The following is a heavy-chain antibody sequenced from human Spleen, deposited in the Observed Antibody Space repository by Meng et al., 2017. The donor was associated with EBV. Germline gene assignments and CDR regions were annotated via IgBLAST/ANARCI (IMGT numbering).Heavy chain of an antibody. CDR1: GVSISSGGYS. CDR2: MHHSGST. J-gene: IGHJ4*02. Sequence: QLKLQAPGSGLVKPSQNLSLTCAVSGVSISSGGYSWSWIRQPPGKGLEWIGYMHHSGSTYNNPSLQSRVTISVDRSKNQFSLKLSSVTAADTAVYYCAGGPTAMVTYFDYWGQGTLVTVSS. CDR3: AGGPTAMVTYFDY. D-gene: IGHD5-18*01. V-gene: IGHV4-30-2*01.